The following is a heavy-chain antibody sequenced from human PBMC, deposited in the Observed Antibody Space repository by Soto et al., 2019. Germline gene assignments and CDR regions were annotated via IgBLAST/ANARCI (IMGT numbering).Heavy chain of an antibody. CDR1: GGSISSGDYY. V-gene: IGHV4-30-4*01. D-gene: IGHD3-3*01. Sequence: QVQLQESGPGLVKPSQTLSLTCTVSGGSISSGDYYWSWIRQPPGKGLEWIGYIYYSGSTYYNPSLKSRVTISVDTSKNQFSLKLSSVTAADTAVYYCARGNFWSGYNSLFDYWGQGTLVTVSS. CDR2: IYYSGST. J-gene: IGHJ4*02. CDR3: ARGNFWSGYNSLFDY.